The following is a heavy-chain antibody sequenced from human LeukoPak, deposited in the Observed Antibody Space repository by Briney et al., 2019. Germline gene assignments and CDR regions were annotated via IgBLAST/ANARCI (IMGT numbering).Heavy chain of an antibody. CDR1: GGTFSSYA. D-gene: IGHD3-10*01. CDR3: ARVEGIYGSGSYSFDY. J-gene: IGHJ4*02. CDR2: IIPIFGTA. Sequence: ASVKVSCKASGGTFSSYAISWVRQAPGQGLEWMGGIIPIFGTANYAQKFQGRVTITADESTSTAYMELSGLRSEDTAVYYCARVEGIYGSGSYSFDYWGQGTLVTVSS. V-gene: IGHV1-69*13.